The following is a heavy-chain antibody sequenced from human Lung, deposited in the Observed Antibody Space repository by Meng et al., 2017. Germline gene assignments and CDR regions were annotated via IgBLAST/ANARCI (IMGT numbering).Heavy chain of an antibody. J-gene: IGHJ4*02. CDR2: IKSKPDGETI. Sequence: EGCWGGVVMRGVSLRLSCEGSGFTFSNAYMTWVGQVPGRRLEWVGRIKSKPDGETIDYAAPVKGRFTISRDDSKNTVYLQMNSLKTEDTAVYYCSGHIDYWGQGTLVTVSS. CDR3: SGHIDY. V-gene: IGHV3-15*01. D-gene: IGHD5-12*01. CDR1: GFTFSNAY.